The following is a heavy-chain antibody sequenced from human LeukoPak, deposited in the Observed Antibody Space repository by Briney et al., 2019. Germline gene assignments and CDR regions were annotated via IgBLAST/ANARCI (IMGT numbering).Heavy chain of an antibody. CDR3: ATGPGIAAAGNDWFDP. CDR2: FDPEDGET. J-gene: IGHJ5*02. D-gene: IGHD6-13*01. V-gene: IGHV1-24*01. CDR1: GYTFTSYG. Sequence: GASVKVSCKASGYTFTSYGISWVRQAPGQGLEWMGGFDPEDGETIYAQKFQGRVTMTEDTSTDTAYMELSSLRSEDTAVYYCATGPGIAAAGNDWFDPWGQGTLVTVSS.